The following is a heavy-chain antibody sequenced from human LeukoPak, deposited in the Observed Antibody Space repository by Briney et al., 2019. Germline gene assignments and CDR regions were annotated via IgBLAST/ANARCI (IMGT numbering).Heavy chain of an antibody. CDR2: IHFSGST. J-gene: IGHJ6*02. Sequence: SETLSLTCTVSGGSISSYYWSWIRQPPGKGLEWIGYIHFSGSTNYNPSLESRVTISVDTSKNQFSLSLSSVTAADTAVYYCARITFVVEGYGMDVWGQGTTVTVSS. CDR1: GGSISSYY. V-gene: IGHV4-59*08. D-gene: IGHD2-21*01. CDR3: ARITFVVEGYGMDV.